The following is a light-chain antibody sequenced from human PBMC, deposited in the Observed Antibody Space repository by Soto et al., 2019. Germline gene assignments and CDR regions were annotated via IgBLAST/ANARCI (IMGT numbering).Light chain of an antibody. CDR1: QSVSSNY. CDR2: GVS. V-gene: IGKV3-20*01. J-gene: IGKJ4*01. Sequence: EVVLTQSPGTLSLSPGESATLSCRASQSVSSNYLAWYQQKPGQAPRLLIYGVSTRATGIPDRFSGSGSGTDVSLTISRLEPEDFALYYCQQYFTSPLTFGGGNKVEIK. CDR3: QQYFTSPLT.